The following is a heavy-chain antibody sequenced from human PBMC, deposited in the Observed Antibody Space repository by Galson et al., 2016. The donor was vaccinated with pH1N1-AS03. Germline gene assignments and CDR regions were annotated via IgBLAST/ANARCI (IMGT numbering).Heavy chain of an antibody. D-gene: IGHD2-2*03. CDR2: ISYSGRT. Sequence: YWSWVRQPPGRGLEWIGHISYSGRTNYNPSLHGRVLISIDMYKNEFFLNLASITAADTAVYYCATTTVGYYGRGGQPNPEYLQQWGQGTLVTVSS. CDR1: Y. V-gene: IGHV4-59*12. CDR3: ATTTVGYYGRGGQPNPEYLQQ. J-gene: IGHJ1*01.